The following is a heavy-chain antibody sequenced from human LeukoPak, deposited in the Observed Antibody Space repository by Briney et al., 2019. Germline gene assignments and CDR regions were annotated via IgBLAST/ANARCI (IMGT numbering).Heavy chain of an antibody. CDR3: ARDQYYYDRSGYPVNWFDS. CDR2: IYYSGST. Sequence: SGTLSLTCTVSGGSISSYYWSWIRQPPGKGLEWIGYIYYSGSTNYNPSLKSRVTMSVDTSKNRFSLKLSSVTAADTAVYYCARDQYYYDRSGYPVNWFDSWGQGTLVTVSS. V-gene: IGHV4-59*12. J-gene: IGHJ5*01. D-gene: IGHD3-22*01. CDR1: GGSISSYY.